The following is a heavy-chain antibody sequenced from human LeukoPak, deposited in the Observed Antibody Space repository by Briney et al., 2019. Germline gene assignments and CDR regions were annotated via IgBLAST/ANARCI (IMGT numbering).Heavy chain of an antibody. CDR1: GGTFSSYA. J-gene: IGHJ6*04. D-gene: IGHD2-15*01. Sequence: SVKVSCKASGGTFSSYAISWVRQAPGQGLEWMGGIIPIFGTANYAQKFQGRVTITADESTSTAYMELSSLRSEDTAVYYCASKVVVAANSYYYYYGMNVWGKGTTVTVSS. CDR3: ASKVVVAANSYYYYYGMNV. CDR2: IIPIFGTA. V-gene: IGHV1-69*13.